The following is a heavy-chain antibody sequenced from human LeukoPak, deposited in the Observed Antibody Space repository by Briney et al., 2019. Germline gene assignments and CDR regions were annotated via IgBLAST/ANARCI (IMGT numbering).Heavy chain of an antibody. J-gene: IGHJ3*02. CDR3: ARENTARAFDI. D-gene: IGHD5-18*01. Sequence: SETLSLTCTVSGGSISSYYWSWIRQPPGKGLGWIGYIYYSGSTNYNPSLKSRVTISVDTSKNQFSLKLSSVTAADTAVCYCARENTARAFDIWGQGTMVTVSS. CDR2: IYYSGST. V-gene: IGHV4-59*01. CDR1: GGSISSYY.